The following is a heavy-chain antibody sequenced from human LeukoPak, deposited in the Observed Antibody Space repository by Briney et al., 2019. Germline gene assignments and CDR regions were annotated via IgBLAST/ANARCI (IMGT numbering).Heavy chain of an antibody. D-gene: IGHD3-9*01. J-gene: IGHJ5*02. CDR2: INSDGSST. V-gene: IGHV3-74*01. CDR3: ARDRGLKDYDILTGYYNLGWFDP. CDR1: GFTFSSYW. Sequence: GGSLRLSCAASGFTFSSYWMHWVRQAPGKGLVWVSRINSDGSSTSYADSVKGRFTISRDNAKNTLYLQMNSLRAEDTAVYYCARDRGLKDYDILTGYYNLGWFDPWGQGTLVTVSS.